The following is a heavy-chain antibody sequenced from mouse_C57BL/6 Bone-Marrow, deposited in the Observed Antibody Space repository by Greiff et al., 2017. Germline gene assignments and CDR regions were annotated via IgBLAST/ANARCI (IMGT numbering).Heavy chain of an antibody. D-gene: IGHD3-3*01. CDR1: GYTFTSYW. Sequence: QVQLKQPGAELVRPGSSVKLSCKASGYTFTSYWMHWVKQSPIQGLEWIGNIDPSDSETHYNQKFKDKATLTVDKSSSTAYMQLSSLTSEDSAVYYCARGDNGTTYFDYWGQGTTLTVSS. V-gene: IGHV1-52*01. CDR3: ARGDNGTTYFDY. CDR2: IDPSDSET. J-gene: IGHJ2*01.